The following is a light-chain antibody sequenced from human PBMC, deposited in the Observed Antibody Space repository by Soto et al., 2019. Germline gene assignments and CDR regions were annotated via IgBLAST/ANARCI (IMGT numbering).Light chain of an antibody. CDR2: GAS. J-gene: IGKJ5*01. CDR3: QQRNNWPIT. V-gene: IGKV3D-20*02. CDR1: QSVSSSY. Sequence: EIVLTHSPGTLSLSPGEIATLSCRASQSVSSSYLAWYQQRPGQAPRLLIYGASSRATGIPARFSGSGSGPDFTLTISSLEPEDFAVYYCQQRNNWPITFGQGTRLEIK.